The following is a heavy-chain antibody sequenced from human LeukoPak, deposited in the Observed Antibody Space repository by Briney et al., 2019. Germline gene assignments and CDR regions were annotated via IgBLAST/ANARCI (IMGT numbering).Heavy chain of an antibody. CDR3: ASAKWLLGAFDI. J-gene: IGHJ3*02. Sequence: PSETLSLTCTVSGGSISSSSYYWGWIRQPPGKGLEWIGSIYYSGSTYYNPSLKSRVTISVDTSKNQFSLKLSSVTAADTAVYYCASAKWLLGAFDIWGQGTMVTVSS. CDR2: IYYSGST. V-gene: IGHV4-39*01. D-gene: IGHD3-22*01. CDR1: GGSISSSSYY.